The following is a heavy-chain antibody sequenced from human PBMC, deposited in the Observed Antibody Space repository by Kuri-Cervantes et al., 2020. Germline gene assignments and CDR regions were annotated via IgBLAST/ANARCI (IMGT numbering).Heavy chain of an antibody. CDR1: GGSISSSNW. D-gene: IGHD4-23*01. CDR2: IYHSGST. Sequence: SETLSLTCAVSGGSISSSNWWSWVRQPPGKGLEWIGEIYHSGSTNYNPSLKSRVTISVDKSKNQFSLKLSSVTAADTAVYYCARLGLLPTGGNSGDYYYYGMDVWGQGTTVTVSS. J-gene: IGHJ6*02. CDR3: ARLGLLPTGGNSGDYYYYGMDV. V-gene: IGHV4-4*02.